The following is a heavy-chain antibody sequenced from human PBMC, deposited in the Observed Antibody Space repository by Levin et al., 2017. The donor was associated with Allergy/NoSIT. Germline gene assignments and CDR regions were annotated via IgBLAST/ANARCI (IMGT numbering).Heavy chain of an antibody. D-gene: IGHD3-22*01. J-gene: IGHJ2*01. CDR1: GFSLSTSGMC. CDR3: ARTYYDSSGYSSAPWYFDL. CDR2: IDWDDDK. V-gene: IGHV2-70*01. Sequence: QTLSLTCTFSGFSLSTSGMCVSWIRQPPGKALEWLALIDWDDDKYYSTSLKTRLTISKDTSKNQVVLTMTNMDPVDTATYYCARTYYDSSGYSSAPWYFDLWGRGTLVTVSS.